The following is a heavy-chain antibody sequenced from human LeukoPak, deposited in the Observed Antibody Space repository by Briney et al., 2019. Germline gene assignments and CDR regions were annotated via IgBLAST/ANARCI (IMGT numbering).Heavy chain of an antibody. CDR2: INPNSGGT. V-gene: IGHV1-2*02. Sequence: GASVKVSCKASGYTFTGYYMHWVRQAPGQGLEWMGWINPNSGGTNYAQKFQGRVTMTRDTSTSTVYMELSSLRSEDTAVYYCARDNDPYGSGSYGYWGQGTLVTVSS. CDR1: GYTFTGYY. J-gene: IGHJ4*02. CDR3: ARDNDPYGSGSYGY. D-gene: IGHD1-26*01.